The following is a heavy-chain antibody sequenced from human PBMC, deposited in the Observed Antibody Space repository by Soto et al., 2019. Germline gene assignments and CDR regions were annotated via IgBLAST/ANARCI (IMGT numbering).Heavy chain of an antibody. D-gene: IGHD2-15*01. CDR1: GFTFSGSA. CDR2: IRSKANSYAT. CDR3: TRSSPTMGYCSGGSCPTDAFDI. Sequence: GGSLRLSCAASGFTFSGSAMHWVRQASGKGLEWVGRIRSKANSYATAYAASVKGRFTISRDDSKNTAYLQMNSLKTEDTAVYYCTRSSPTMGYCSGGSCPTDAFDIWGQGTMVTVSS. V-gene: IGHV3-73*01. J-gene: IGHJ3*02.